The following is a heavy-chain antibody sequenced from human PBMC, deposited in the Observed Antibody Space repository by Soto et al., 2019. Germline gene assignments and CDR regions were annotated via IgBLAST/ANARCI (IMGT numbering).Heavy chain of an antibody. CDR1: GFTISSNY. D-gene: IGHD1-1*01. J-gene: IGHJ4*02. Sequence: EVLLVESGGGLVQPGGSLRLSCAVTGFTISSNYMNWVRQAPGKGLEWVSVMYAAGSTYYEDSVKGRFNISRDNSKNTVYLQMNSLRGEDTAVYYCARGSNSNNWKLFDYWGQGTLVTVSS. CDR2: MYAAGST. CDR3: ARGSNSNNWKLFDY. V-gene: IGHV3-66*01.